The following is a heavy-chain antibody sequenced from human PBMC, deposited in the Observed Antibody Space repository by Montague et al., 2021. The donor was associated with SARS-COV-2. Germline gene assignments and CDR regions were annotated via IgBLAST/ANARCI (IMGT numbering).Heavy chain of an antibody. CDR2: IYYSGST. CDR3: AGVIVVVTQTYYYSMDV. CDR1: GGSISSSSYY. V-gene: IGHV4-39*07. D-gene: IGHD3-22*01. Sequence: SETLSLTCTVSGGSISSSSYYWGWIRQPPGKGLEWIGYIYYSGSTYYNPSLKSRVTISVDTSKNQFSLKLSSVTAADTAVYYCAGVIVVVTQTYYYSMDVWGQGTTVTVSS. J-gene: IGHJ6*02.